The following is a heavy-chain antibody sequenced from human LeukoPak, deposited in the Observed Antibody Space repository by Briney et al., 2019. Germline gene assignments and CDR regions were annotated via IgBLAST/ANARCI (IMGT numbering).Heavy chain of an antibody. CDR2: INPSGGST. CDR3: ARASWEPNAIFDY. V-gene: IGHV1-46*01. Sequence: ASVKVSCKASGYTFTGYYLHWVRQAPGQGLEWMGIINPSGGSTSYAQKFQGRVTMTRDTSTSTVYMELSSLRSEDTAVYYCARASWEPNAIFDYWGQGTLVTVSS. CDR1: GYTFTGYY. D-gene: IGHD1-26*01. J-gene: IGHJ4*02.